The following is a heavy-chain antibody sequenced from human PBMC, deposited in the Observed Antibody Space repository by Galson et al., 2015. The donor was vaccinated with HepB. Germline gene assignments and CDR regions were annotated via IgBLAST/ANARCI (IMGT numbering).Heavy chain of an antibody. Sequence: SLRLSCAASGFTFSSYSMNWVRQAPGKGLEWVSSISSSSSYIYYADSVKGRFTISRDNAKNSLYLQMNSLRAEDTAVYYCARDFLRQYCSGGSCYSNWFDPWGQGTLVTVSS. CDR2: ISSSSSYI. CDR3: ARDFLRQYCSGGSCYSNWFDP. CDR1: GFTFSSYS. J-gene: IGHJ5*02. D-gene: IGHD2-15*01. V-gene: IGHV3-21*01.